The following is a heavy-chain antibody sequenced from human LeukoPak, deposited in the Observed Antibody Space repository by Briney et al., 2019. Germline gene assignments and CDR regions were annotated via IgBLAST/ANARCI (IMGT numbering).Heavy chain of an antibody. D-gene: IGHD6-6*01. CDR2: INPSGGST. Sequence: ASVKVSCKASGYTFTSYYIHWVRQAPGQGLEWMGIINPSGGSTSYAQKFQGRVTMTRDTSISTAYMELSRLRSDDTAVYYCARVVAARNWYFDLWGRGTLVTVSS. V-gene: IGHV1-46*01. CDR3: ARVVAARNWYFDL. J-gene: IGHJ2*01. CDR1: GYTFTSYY.